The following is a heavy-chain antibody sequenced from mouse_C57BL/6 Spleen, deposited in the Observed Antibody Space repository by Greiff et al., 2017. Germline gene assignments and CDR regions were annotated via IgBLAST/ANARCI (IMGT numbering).Heavy chain of an antibody. CDR3: ARRDDGSSPWFAY. CDR1: GFTFSDYG. CDR2: ISSGSSTI. V-gene: IGHV5-17*01. D-gene: IGHD1-1*01. Sequence: EVQGVESGGGLVKPGGSLKLSCAASGFTFSDYGMHWVRQAPEKGLEWVAYISSGSSTIYYADTVKGRYTISRDNAKNTRFLQMTSLRSEDTALYYCARRDDGSSPWFAYWGQGTLVTVSA. J-gene: IGHJ3*01.